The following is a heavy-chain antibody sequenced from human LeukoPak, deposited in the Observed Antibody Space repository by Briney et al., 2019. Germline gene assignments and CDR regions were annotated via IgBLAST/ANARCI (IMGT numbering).Heavy chain of an antibody. CDR2: ISYDGSNK. D-gene: IGHD1-26*01. J-gene: IGHJ4*02. V-gene: IGHV3-30*18. Sequence: GGSLRLSRAASGFTFSSYGMHWVRQAPGKGLEWVAVISYDGSNKYYADSVKGRFTISRDNSKNTLYLQMNSLRAEDTAVYYCAKLCIVGATGDYWGQGTLVTVSS. CDR3: AKLCIVGATGDY. CDR1: GFTFSSYG.